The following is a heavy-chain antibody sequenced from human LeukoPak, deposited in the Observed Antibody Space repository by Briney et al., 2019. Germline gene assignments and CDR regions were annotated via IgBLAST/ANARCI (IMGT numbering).Heavy chain of an antibody. CDR3: TTVTSLGYYDSSGYFDY. V-gene: IGHV3-15*01. Sequence: GGSLRLSCAASGFTFGDYGMSWFRQAPGKGLEWVGRIKSKTDGGTTDYAAPVKGRFTISRDDSKNTLYLQMNSLKTEDTAVYYCTTVTSLGYYDSSGYFDYWGQGTLVTVSS. CDR1: GFTFGDYG. CDR2: IKSKTDGGTT. J-gene: IGHJ4*02. D-gene: IGHD3-22*01.